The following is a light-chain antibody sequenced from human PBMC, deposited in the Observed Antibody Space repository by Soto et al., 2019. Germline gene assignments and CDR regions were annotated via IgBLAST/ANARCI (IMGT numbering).Light chain of an antibody. J-gene: IGKJ5*01. CDR3: QQYGSSPQPIT. CDR1: QSVSSSY. CDR2: GAS. V-gene: IGKV3-20*01. Sequence: EIVLTQSPGTLSLSPGERATLSCRASQSVSSSYLAWYQQKPGQAPRLLIYGASTRATGIPARFSGSGSGTEFTLTISRLEPEDFAVYYCQQYGSSPQPITFGQGTRLEI.